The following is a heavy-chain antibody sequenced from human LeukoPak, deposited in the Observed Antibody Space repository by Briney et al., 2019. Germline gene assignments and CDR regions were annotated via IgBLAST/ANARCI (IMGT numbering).Heavy chain of an antibody. V-gene: IGHV3-30*02. CDR2: IGSDGYSK. CDR1: GFTFSSYS. D-gene: IGHD6-19*01. J-gene: IGHJ4*02. CDR3: AKDTYSSGWSSYFDY. Sequence: GGSLRLSCAASGFTFSSYSMQWVRQAPGKGLEWVAIIGSDGYSKYYGDSVKGRFTISRDNSKNTLYLQMNSLRAEDTAVYYCAKDTYSSGWSSYFDYWGQGTLVTVSS.